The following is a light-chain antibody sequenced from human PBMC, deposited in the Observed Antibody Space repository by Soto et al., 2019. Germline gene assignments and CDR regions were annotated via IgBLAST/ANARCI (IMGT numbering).Light chain of an antibody. CDR3: SSHTTSSTLV. J-gene: IGLJ2*01. V-gene: IGLV2-14*01. CDR2: DVS. Sequence: QSALTQPASVSGSPGQSTTISCAGISSDIGGSNYVSWYQQHPGKAPKLMIYDVSSRPSGVSNRFSGSKSGNAASLTISGLQAEDEADYYCSSHTTSSTLVFGGGTKLTVL. CDR1: SSDIGGSNY.